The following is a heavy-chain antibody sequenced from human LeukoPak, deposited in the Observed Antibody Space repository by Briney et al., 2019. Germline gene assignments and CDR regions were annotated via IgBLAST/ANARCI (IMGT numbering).Heavy chain of an antibody. D-gene: IGHD5-12*01. J-gene: IGHJ4*02. CDR1: GGTFSDYA. CDR2: IIPAFGVV. CDR3: ARNAYEFDY. V-gene: IGHV1-69*05. Sequence: SVKVSCKASGGTFSDYAISWVRQDPGQGLEWMGRIIPAFGVVDYAQRFQGRVTITTDESTSTAYMDLTSLRSEDTAVYYCARNAYEFDYWGQGTLVTVSS.